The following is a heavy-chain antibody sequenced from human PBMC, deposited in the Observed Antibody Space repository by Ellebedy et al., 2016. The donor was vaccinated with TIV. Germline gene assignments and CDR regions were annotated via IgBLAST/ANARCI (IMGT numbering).Heavy chain of an antibody. D-gene: IGHD2-21*01. CDR2: LYPDAKT. Sequence: PGGSLRLSCEASGIIVSDYFMNRVRRAPGKGLEWVSVLYPDAKTNYTDSVNGRFIVSRDSSKNTLYLQMNSLTAEDTAVYYCARDHGGGGDFGDNWFDPWGQGTLVTVSS. CDR1: GIIVSDYF. CDR3: ARDHGGGGDFGDNWFDP. J-gene: IGHJ5*02. V-gene: IGHV3-66*01.